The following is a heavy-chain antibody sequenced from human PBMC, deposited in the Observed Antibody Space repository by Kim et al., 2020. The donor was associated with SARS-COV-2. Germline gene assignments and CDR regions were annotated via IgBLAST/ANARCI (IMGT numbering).Heavy chain of an antibody. V-gene: IGHV5-10-1*01. CDR1: GYSFTSYW. CDR2: IDPSDSYT. CDR3: ARHSYYGSGSDYYYYYYGMDV. J-gene: IGHJ6*02. D-gene: IGHD3-10*01. Sequence: GESLKISCKGSGYSFTSYWISWVRQMPGKGLEWMGRIDPSDSYTNYSPSFQGHVTISADKSISTAYLQWSSLKASDTAMYYCARHSYYGSGSDYYYYYYGMDVWGQGTTVTVSS.